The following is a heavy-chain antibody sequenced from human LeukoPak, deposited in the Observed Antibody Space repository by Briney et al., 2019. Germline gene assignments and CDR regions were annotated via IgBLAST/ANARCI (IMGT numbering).Heavy chain of an antibody. Sequence: SVKVSCKASGYTFTSYYMHWVRQAPGQGLEWMGGIIPIFGTANYAQKFQGRVTITTDESTSTAYMELSSLRSEDTAVYYCARFSYYGSGSYYNVRNFDYWGQGTLVTVSS. J-gene: IGHJ4*02. D-gene: IGHD3-10*01. CDR1: GYTFTSYY. CDR2: IIPIFGTA. CDR3: ARFSYYGSGSYYNVRNFDY. V-gene: IGHV1-69*05.